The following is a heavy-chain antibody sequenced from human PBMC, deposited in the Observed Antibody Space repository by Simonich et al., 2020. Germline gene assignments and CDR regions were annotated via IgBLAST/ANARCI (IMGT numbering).Heavy chain of an antibody. CDR3: ARSSDLLNWNDGPYY. J-gene: IGHJ4*02. CDR1: GYTFTGYH. V-gene: IGHV1-2*02. D-gene: IGHD1-1*01. Sequence: QVQLVQSGAEVKKPGASVKVSCKASGYTFTGYHMHWGRQAPGQGVECMGWNNPNKGDTKHDKKFKGRVTMTRETSISTSYMELSRLIADDTAVYYCARSSDLLNWNDGPYYWGQGTLVTVSS. CDR2: NNPNKGDT.